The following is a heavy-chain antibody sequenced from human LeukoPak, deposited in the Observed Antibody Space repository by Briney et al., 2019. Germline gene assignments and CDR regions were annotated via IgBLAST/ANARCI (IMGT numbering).Heavy chain of an antibody. J-gene: IGHJ4*02. D-gene: IGHD5-12*01. Sequence: GGSLRLSCAASGFTFSDYTMNWVRQAPGKGLEWVSSISSGGTYKYYADSVKGRFTISRDNAQNSLYLQMNSLRAEDTAVYYCARDPTLRPSGYDLDPENFDYWGQGTLVTVSS. V-gene: IGHV3-21*01. CDR3: ARDPTLRPSGYDLDPENFDY. CDR1: GFTFSDYT. CDR2: ISSGGTYK.